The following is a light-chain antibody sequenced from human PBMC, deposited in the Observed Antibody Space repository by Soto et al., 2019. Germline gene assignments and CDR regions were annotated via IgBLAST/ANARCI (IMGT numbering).Light chain of an antibody. V-gene: IGKV3-15*01. Sequence: EVVMTQSPATLSVSPGERATLSCRASQSVSGNLAWYQQKPGQAPRLLIYGASTTATGIPARFSGSGSGTEFSLTSSCLQSEDLADYYCQQYSKWPTMYTVGQGTKLEIK. CDR2: GAS. CDR3: QQYSKWPTMYT. J-gene: IGKJ2*01. CDR1: QSVSGN.